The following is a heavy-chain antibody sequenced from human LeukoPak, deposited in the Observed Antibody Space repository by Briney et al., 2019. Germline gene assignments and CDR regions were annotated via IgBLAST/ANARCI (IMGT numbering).Heavy chain of an antibody. V-gene: IGHV4-61*02. CDR1: GGSISSGSYY. J-gene: IGHJ6*03. CDR2: IYTSGST. D-gene: IGHD6-13*01. CDR3: AREQLAVYYYYYMDV. Sequence: SETLSLTCTVSGGSISSGSYYWSWIRQPAGKGPEWIGRIYTSGSTNYNPSLKSRVTISVDTSKNQFSLKLSSVTAADTAVYYCAREQLAVYYYYYMDVWGKGTTVTVSS.